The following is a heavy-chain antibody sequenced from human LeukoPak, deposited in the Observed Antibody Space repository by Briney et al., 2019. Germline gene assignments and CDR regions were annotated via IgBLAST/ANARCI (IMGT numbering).Heavy chain of an antibody. CDR3: ARAKTTVTTGEWFDP. Sequence: SVKVSCKASGYTFTGYYMHWVRQAPGQGLERMGWINPNSGGTNYAQKFQGRVTMTRDTSISTAYMELSRLRSDDTAVYYCARAKTTVTTGEWFDPWGQGTLVTVSS. CDR2: INPNSGGT. D-gene: IGHD4-17*01. J-gene: IGHJ5*02. CDR1: GYTFTGYY. V-gene: IGHV1-2*02.